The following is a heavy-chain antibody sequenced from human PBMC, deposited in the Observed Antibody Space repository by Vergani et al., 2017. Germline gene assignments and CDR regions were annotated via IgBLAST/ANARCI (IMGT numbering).Heavy chain of an antibody. J-gene: IGHJ4*02. CDR2: ISWNSGAV. Sequence: EVDLVESGGGLAQPGGSLRLSCEASGITFWKFGMHWVRQGPGKGLEWVSGISWNSGAVDYADSVRGRFTISRDNAKNSLFLQMNSLRAEDTAVYYCARDPQYGGYEFDYWGQGTLVTVSS. V-gene: IGHV3-9*01. CDR3: ARDPQYGGYEFDY. D-gene: IGHD5-12*01. CDR1: GITFWKFG.